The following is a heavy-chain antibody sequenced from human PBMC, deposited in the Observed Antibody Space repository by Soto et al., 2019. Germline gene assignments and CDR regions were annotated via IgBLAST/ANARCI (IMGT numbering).Heavy chain of an antibody. Sequence: CTDTGYTLRSYGISWVRQAPGQGLEWMGWISGYNDNTNYAQKLQGRVSMTTDTFTSTAYMELGGLTFDDTAVYYCARNWSEGNPYGMDVRGQGTPVPVS. CDR2: ISGYNDNT. V-gene: IGHV1-18*01. D-gene: IGHD1-1*01. CDR1: GYTLRSYG. J-gene: IGHJ6*02. CDR3: ARNWSEGNPYGMDV.